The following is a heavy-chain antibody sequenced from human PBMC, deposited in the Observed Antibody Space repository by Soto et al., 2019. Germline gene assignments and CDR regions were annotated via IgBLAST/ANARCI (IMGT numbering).Heavy chain of an antibody. CDR1: VFTFSSYS. Sequence: EVQLVESGGGLVQPGGSLRLSCAASVFTFSSYSMNWVRQAPGKGLEWVSYISSGSSTIYYADSVKGRFTISRANAKNSLYLQRNSLRAEDTAVYYCARVYGIPVAGTLDFWGQGTLVTVSS. CDR3: ARVYGIPVAGTLDF. V-gene: IGHV3-48*01. D-gene: IGHD6-19*01. CDR2: ISSGSSTI. J-gene: IGHJ4*02.